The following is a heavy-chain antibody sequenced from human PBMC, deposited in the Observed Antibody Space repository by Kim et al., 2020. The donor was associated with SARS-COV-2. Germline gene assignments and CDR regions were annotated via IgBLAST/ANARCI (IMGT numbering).Heavy chain of an antibody. CDR2: IYYSGST. Sequence: SETLSLTCTVSGGSISSYYWSWIRQPPGKGLEWIGYIYYSGSTNYNPSLKSRVTISVDTSKNQFSLKLSSVTAADTAVYYCARGKWRKHTGGMDYWFDPWGQGTLVTVPS. CDR1: GGSISSYY. V-gene: IGHV4-59*01. J-gene: IGHJ5*02. D-gene: IGHD1-20*01. CDR3: ARGKWRKHTGGMDYWFDP.